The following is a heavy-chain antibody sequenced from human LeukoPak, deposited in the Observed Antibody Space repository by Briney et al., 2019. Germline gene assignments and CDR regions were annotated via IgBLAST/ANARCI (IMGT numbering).Heavy chain of an antibody. CDR3: AREGWQQLAYFDY. CDR2: IYYSGST. CDR1: GGSISIYY. Sequence: PSETLSLTCIVSGGSISIYYWSWIRQPPGKGLEWIGSIYYSGSTYYNPSLKSRVTISVDTSKNQFSLKLSSVTAADTAVYYCAREGWQQLAYFDYWGQGTLVTVSS. V-gene: IGHV4-39*07. D-gene: IGHD6-13*01. J-gene: IGHJ4*02.